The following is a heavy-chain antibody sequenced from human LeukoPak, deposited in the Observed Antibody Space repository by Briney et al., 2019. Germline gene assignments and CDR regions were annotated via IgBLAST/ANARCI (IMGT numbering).Heavy chain of an antibody. J-gene: IGHJ6*03. CDR3: AVVVVAATPSYYYYYMDV. D-gene: IGHD2-15*01. Sequence: SVKVSCKASGGTFSSYAISWVRQAPGQGLEWMGGIIPIVGTANYAQKFQGRVTITADESTSTAYMELSSLRSEDTAVYYCAVVVVAATPSYYYYYMDVWGKGTTVAISS. CDR2: IIPIVGTA. V-gene: IGHV1-69*13. CDR1: GGTFSSYA.